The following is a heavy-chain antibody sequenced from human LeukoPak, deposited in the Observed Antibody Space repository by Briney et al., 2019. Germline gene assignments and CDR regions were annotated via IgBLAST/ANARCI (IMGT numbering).Heavy chain of an antibody. J-gene: IGHJ4*02. CDR2: INHSGST. V-gene: IGHV4-34*01. Sequence: SETLSLTCAVYGGSFSGYYWSWIRQPPGKGLEWIGEINHSGSTNYNPSLKSRVTISVDTSKNQFSLKLSSVTAADTAVYYCARATIFGVAMRYRGQGTLVTVSS. D-gene: IGHD3-3*01. CDR3: ARATIFGVAMRY. CDR1: GGSFSGYY.